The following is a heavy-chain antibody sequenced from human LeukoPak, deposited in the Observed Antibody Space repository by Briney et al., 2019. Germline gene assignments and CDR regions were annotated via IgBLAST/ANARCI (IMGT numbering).Heavy chain of an antibody. CDR2: IYPGDSDT. Sequence: GESLKISCKGSGYSFTSYWIGWVRQMPGKGLEWMGIIYPGDSDTRYSPPFQGQVTISADKSISTAYLQWSSLKASDTAMYYCARRRYSSGWYVDYGMDVWGQGTTVTVSS. D-gene: IGHD6-19*01. CDR3: ARRRYSSGWYVDYGMDV. CDR1: GYSFTSYW. J-gene: IGHJ6*02. V-gene: IGHV5-51*01.